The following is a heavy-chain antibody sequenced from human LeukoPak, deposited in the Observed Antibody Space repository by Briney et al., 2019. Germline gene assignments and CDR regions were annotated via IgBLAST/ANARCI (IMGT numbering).Heavy chain of an antibody. CDR3: VKDGAIDVVRGVISPFDY. CDR2: ISGNGGST. D-gene: IGHD3-10*01. J-gene: IGHJ4*02. Sequence: GGSLRLSCSASGFTFSRYAMHWVRQAPGKGLEYVSAISGNGGSTYYADSVKGRFTISRDNSKNTLYLQMSSLRAEDTAVYYCVKDGAIDVVRGVISPFDYWGQGTLVTVSS. CDR1: GFTFSRYA. V-gene: IGHV3-64D*06.